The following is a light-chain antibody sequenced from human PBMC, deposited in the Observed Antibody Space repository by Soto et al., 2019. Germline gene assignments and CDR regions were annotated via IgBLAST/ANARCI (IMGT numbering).Light chain of an antibody. CDR1: QSISTE. V-gene: IGKV3-15*01. CDR3: QQGHNWPLT. Sequence: EIVMTQSPATLSVSPGERATLSCRASQSISTELAWYQQKPGQPPRLLIYSASTRANGVPARFTGSGSGSDFTLTISWLQSEDFAVYYCQQGHNWPLTFGQGTRLEI. J-gene: IGKJ2*01. CDR2: SAS.